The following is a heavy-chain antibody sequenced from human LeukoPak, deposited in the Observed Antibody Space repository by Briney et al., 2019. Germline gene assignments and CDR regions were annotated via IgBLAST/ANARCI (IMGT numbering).Heavy chain of an antibody. CDR2: ISAYNGNT. Sequence: GASVKVSCKASGYTFTSYGISWVRQAPGQGLEWMGWISAYNGNTNYAQKLQGRVTMTTDTSTSTAYMELRSLRSDDTAVYYCARAREQRGYSYGYEGDYWGQGTLVTVSS. CDR3: ARAREQRGYSYGYEGDY. D-gene: IGHD5-18*01. J-gene: IGHJ4*02. CDR1: GYTFTSYG. V-gene: IGHV1-18*01.